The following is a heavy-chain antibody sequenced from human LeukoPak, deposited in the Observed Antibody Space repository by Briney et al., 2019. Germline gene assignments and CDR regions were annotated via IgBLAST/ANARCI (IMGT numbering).Heavy chain of an antibody. V-gene: IGHV1-2*06. J-gene: IGHJ3*02. D-gene: IGHD5-24*01. CDR3: ARVGDGLNDAFDI. Sequence: ASVKVSCKASGYTFTGYHMNWVRQAPGQGLEWMGRINPNSGGTNYAQKFQGRVTMTRDTSISTAYMELSRLRSDDTAVYYCARVGDGLNDAFDIWGQGTMVTVSS. CDR1: GYTFTGYH. CDR2: INPNSGGT.